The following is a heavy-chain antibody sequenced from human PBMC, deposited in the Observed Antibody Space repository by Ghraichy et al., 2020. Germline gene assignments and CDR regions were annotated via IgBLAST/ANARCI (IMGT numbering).Heavy chain of an antibody. Sequence: SCAASGFTVSSNYMSWVRQAPGKGLEWVSVIYSGGSTYYADSVKGRFTISRDNSKNTLYLQMNSLRAEDTAVYYCARARTTLGYCSGGSCPYFDYWGQGTLVTVSS. CDR3: ARARTTLGYCSGGSCPYFDY. J-gene: IGHJ4*02. V-gene: IGHV3-53*01. D-gene: IGHD2-15*01. CDR2: IYSGGST. CDR1: GFTVSSNY.